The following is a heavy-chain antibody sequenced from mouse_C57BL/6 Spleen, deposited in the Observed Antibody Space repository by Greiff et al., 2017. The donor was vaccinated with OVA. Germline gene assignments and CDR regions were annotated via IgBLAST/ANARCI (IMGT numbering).Heavy chain of an antibody. J-gene: IGHJ2*01. D-gene: IGHD3-2*02. CDR1: GYAFSSSW. V-gene: IGHV1-82*01. CDR3: ARGRDSSEWYFDY. Sequence: VQLQQSGPELVKPGASVKISCKASGYAFSSSWMNWVKQRPGKGLEWIGRIYPGDGDTNYNGKFKGKATLTADKSSSTAYMQLSSLTSEDSAVYFCARGRDSSEWYFDYWGQGTTLTVSS. CDR2: IYPGDGDT.